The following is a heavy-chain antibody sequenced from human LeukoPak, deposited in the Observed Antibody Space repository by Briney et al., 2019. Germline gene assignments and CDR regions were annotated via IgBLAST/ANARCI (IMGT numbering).Heavy chain of an antibody. CDR2: IHYSGAT. D-gene: IGHD3-22*01. Sequence: SETLSLTCTVSSGSISSGVYYWSWIRQYPGEGLEWIGYIHYSGATYSNPSLESRVTISVDTSKNQFSLNLSSVTAADTAVYYCARSHDSSGFPFDYWGQGTTVTVSS. CDR3: ARSHDSSGFPFDY. V-gene: IGHV4-31*03. CDR1: SGSISSGVYY. J-gene: IGHJ4*03.